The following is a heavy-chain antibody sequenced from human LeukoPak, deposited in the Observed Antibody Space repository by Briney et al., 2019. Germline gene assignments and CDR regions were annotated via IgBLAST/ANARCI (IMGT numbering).Heavy chain of an antibody. CDR1: GYTLTELS. V-gene: IGHV1-24*01. Sequence: GASVKVSCKVSGYTLTELSMHWVRQAPGKGLEWMGGFDPEDGETIYAQKFQGRVTMTEDTSTDTAYMELSSLRSEDTAVYYCATDPGRYFDWLLFKDYWGQGTLVTVSS. CDR3: ATDPGRYFDWLLFKDY. J-gene: IGHJ4*02. CDR2: FDPEDGET. D-gene: IGHD3-9*01.